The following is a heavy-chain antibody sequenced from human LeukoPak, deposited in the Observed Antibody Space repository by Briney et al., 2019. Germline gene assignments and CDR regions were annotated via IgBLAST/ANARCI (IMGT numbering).Heavy chain of an antibody. CDR2: IYHSGST. J-gene: IGHJ4*02. V-gene: IGHV4-39*07. CDR3: ASAPSVSHYYDSSGYLHGLDY. CDR1: GGSISSSSYY. Sequence: SETLSLTCTVSGGSISSSSYYWGWIRQPPGKGLEWIVEIYHSGSTNYNPSLRSRVTISVDKSKNQFSLKLSSVTAADTAVYYCASAPSVSHYYDSSGYLHGLDYWGQGTLVTVSS. D-gene: IGHD3-22*01.